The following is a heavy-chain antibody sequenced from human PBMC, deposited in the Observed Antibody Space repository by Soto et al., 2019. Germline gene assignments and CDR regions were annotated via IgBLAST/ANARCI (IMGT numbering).Heavy chain of an antibody. CDR3: ARDYLLLVPAADDSSGYYYGMDV. V-gene: IGHV1-18*01. CDR2: ISAYNGNT. Sequence: ASVKVSCKASGYTFTSYGISWVRQAPGQGLEWMGWISAYNGNTNFAQKLQGRVTMTTDTSTSTAYMELRSLRSDDTAVYYCARDYLLLVPAADDSSGYYYGMDVWGQGTTVTVSS. J-gene: IGHJ6*02. D-gene: IGHD2-2*01. CDR1: GYTFTSYG.